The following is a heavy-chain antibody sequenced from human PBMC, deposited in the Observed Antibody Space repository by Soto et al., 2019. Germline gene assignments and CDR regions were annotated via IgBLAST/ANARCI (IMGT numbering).Heavy chain of an antibody. CDR3: ARDQLWPHYYYYYGMDV. V-gene: IGHV3-30-3*01. J-gene: IGHJ6*02. Sequence: GGSLRLSCAASGFTFSSYAMHGVRQAPGKGLEWVAVISYDGSNKYYADSVKGRFTISRDNSKNTLYLQMNSLRAEDTAVYYCARDQLWPHYYYYYGMDVWGQGTTVTVSS. CDR1: GFTFSSYA. CDR2: ISYDGSNK. D-gene: IGHD5-18*01.